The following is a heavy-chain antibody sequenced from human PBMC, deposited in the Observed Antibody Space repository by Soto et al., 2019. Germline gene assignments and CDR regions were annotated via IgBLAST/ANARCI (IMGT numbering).Heavy chain of an antibody. J-gene: IGHJ4*02. D-gene: IGHD1-26*01. Sequence: QVQLVQSGAEVKKPGASVKVSCKASGYTFTSYAMHWVRQAPGQRLEWMGWINAGNGNTKYSQKFQGRVTITRDTSASTAYMELSSLRSEDTAVYYCAGGGAYSGSYYPFDYWGQGTLVTVSS. CDR3: AGGGAYSGSYYPFDY. CDR2: INAGNGNT. CDR1: GYTFTSYA. V-gene: IGHV1-3*01.